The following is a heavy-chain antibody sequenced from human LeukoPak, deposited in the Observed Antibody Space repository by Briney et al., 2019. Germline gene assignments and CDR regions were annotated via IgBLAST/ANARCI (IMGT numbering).Heavy chain of an antibody. CDR2: ISGNGGSI. Sequence: GGSLRLSCAASGFTFSNYAMSWVRQAPGKGLEWVSLISGNGGSIVYADSVRGRFAISRDNSKNTLYLQMNSLRAEDTALYYCARYWDPRVRTFDIWGQGTVVTVSS. J-gene: IGHJ3*02. CDR3: ARYWDPRVRTFDI. CDR1: GFTFSNYA. D-gene: IGHD2-15*01. V-gene: IGHV3-23*01.